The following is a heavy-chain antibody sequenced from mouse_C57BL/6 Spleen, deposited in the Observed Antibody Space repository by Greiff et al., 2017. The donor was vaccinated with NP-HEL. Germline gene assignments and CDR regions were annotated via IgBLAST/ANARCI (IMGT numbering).Heavy chain of an antibody. CDR2: IYPGDGDT. J-gene: IGHJ3*01. CDR1: GYAFSSYW. Sequence: QVQLQQSGAELVKPGASVKISCKASGYAFSSYWMNWVKQRPGKGLEWIGQIYPGDGDTNYNGKFKGKATLTADKSSSTAYMQLSSLTSKDSAVYFGARTGSRTEFAYWGQGTLVTVSA. CDR3: ARTGSRTEFAY. D-gene: IGHD1-1*01. V-gene: IGHV1-80*01.